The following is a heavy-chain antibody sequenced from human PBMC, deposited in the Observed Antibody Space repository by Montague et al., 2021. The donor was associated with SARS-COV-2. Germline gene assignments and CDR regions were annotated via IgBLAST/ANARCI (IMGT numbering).Heavy chain of an antibody. CDR2: IKEDGGQK. J-gene: IGHJ4*02. CDR3: ARDPNCGSTSCYYHY. V-gene: IGHV3-7*01. CDR1: EFTFSNYW. Sequence: SLRLSCAASEFTFSNYWMSWVRQAPGKGLEWVANIKEDGGQKYYVDSVKGRFTISRDNAKNSLYLQMNGLRAEDTAVYYCARDPNCGSTSCYYHYWGQGTLVTVSS. D-gene: IGHD2-2*01.